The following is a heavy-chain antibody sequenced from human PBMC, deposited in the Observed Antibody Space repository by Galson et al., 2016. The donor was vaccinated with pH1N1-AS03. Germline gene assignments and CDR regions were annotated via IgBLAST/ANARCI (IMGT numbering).Heavy chain of an antibody. J-gene: IGHJ4*02. CDR2: ITDSSNYI. CDR3: VRGWVRQFFDY. V-gene: IGHV3-21*01. Sequence: SLRLSCAASGFTFSSFSMNWFRQTPERGLEWVAAITDSSNYIYYTQSVKGRFTMSRDNAKNSLYLQMNRLRVEDTAFYYCVRGWVRQFFDYWGQGTLVTVSS. D-gene: IGHD5-24*01. CDR1: GFTFSSFS.